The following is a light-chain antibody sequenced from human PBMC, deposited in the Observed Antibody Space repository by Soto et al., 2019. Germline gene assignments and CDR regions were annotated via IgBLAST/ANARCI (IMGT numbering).Light chain of an antibody. Sequence: QSVLTQPASVSGSPGQSITISCTGTSSDVGTYNLVSWYQHHPGKAPKLIIFEGNKRPSGISNRFSGSKSANTASLTISGLQAEDEADYYCYSYAGSSAYVFGTGTKLTVL. V-gene: IGLV2-23*01. CDR3: YSYAGSSAYV. CDR2: EGN. J-gene: IGLJ1*01. CDR1: SSDVGTYNL.